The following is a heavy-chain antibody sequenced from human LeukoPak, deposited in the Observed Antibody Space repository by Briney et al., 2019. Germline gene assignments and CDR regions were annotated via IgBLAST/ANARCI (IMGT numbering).Heavy chain of an antibody. CDR1: GFTFNNYA. D-gene: IGHD5-18*01. CDR3: AKGGPRLETVLVSEDY. V-gene: IGHV3-30*04. Sequence: SGGSLRLSCAASGFTFNNYAIHWVRQAPGKGLEWVAVILYDGNNKFYADSVKGRFTISRDNSKNTLYLQMNSLRAEDSAIYYCAKGGPRLETVLVSEDYWGQGTLVTVSS. CDR2: ILYDGNNK. J-gene: IGHJ4*02.